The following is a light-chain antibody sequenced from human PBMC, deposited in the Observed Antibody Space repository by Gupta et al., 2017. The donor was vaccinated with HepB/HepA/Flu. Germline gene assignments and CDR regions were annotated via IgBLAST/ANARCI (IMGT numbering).Light chain of an antibody. CDR1: QSVSSSY. CDR3: QQYGSSPRT. J-gene: IGKJ1*01. CDR2: GAS. V-gene: IGKV3-20*01. Sequence: EHVLTQSPGTLSLSPGERATLSCRASQSVSSSYLAWYQQKPGQAPRLLIYGASSRATGIPDRFSGSGSGTDFTLTISRLEPEDFAVYYCQQYGSSPRTFGQGTKVEIK.